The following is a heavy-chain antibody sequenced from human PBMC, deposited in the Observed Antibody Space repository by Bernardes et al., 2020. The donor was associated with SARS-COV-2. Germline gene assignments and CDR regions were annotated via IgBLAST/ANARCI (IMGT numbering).Heavy chain of an antibody. V-gene: IGHV3-21*06. CDR2: FSTSSSYI. Sequence: GGSLRLSCAASGFTFSSYTMNWVRQAPGKGLEWISSFSTSSSYISYSDSVRGRFTISRDNAKNSVSLQMNSLRAEDTAVYYCARVDFSNLYYFDYWGQGTLVTVSS. CDR1: GFTFSSYT. CDR3: ARVDFSNLYYFDY. J-gene: IGHJ4*02. D-gene: IGHD4-4*01.